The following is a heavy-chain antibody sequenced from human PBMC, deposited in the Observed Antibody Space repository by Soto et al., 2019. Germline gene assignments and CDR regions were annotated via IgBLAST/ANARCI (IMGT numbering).Heavy chain of an antibody. D-gene: IGHD3-16*01. CDR3: ARGRDRLPGDGLYYGMDV. J-gene: IGHJ6*02. Sequence: ASVKVSCKASGYTFTAHYMHWVRQAPGQGLEWMGWIDPDSGGTNYAQQFQDWVTLARDTSINTVYMDLKRLRSDDTAVYYCARGRDRLPGDGLYYGMDVWGQGTTVTVSS. V-gene: IGHV1-2*04. CDR2: IDPDSGGT. CDR1: GYTFTAHY.